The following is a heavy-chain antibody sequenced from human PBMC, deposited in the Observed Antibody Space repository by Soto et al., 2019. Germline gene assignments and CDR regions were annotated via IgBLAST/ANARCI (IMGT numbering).Heavy chain of an antibody. V-gene: IGHV1-18*01. D-gene: IGHD3-22*01. Sequence: ASVKVSCKPSDYSFSDYGVSWVRQAPGQDLQGMGWVKTYNGNTRYEQKFQDRVTLTMDASTRTVFLELTNLKFDDTAVYFCARRVRITMIAVVTRRTLGHDNWGQGTLVTVSS. CDR3: ARRVRITMIAVVTRRTLGHDN. J-gene: IGHJ4*02. CDR1: DYSFSDYG. CDR2: VKTYNGNT.